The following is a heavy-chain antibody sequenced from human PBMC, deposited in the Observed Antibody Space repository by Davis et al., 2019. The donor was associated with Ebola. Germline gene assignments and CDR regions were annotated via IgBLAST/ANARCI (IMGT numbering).Heavy chain of an antibody. V-gene: IGHV1-18*01. CDR2: ISAYNGNT. Sequence: ASVKVSCKASGYTFTSYGISWVRQAPGQGLEWMGWISAYNGNTNYAQKLQGRVTMTTDTSTSTAYMELRSLRSDDTAVYYCARDGALAICSGSSCYSDYRYYYGMDVWGQGTTVTVSS. CDR3: ARDGALAICSGSSCYSDYRYYYGMDV. D-gene: IGHD2-15*01. J-gene: IGHJ6*02. CDR1: GYTFTSYG.